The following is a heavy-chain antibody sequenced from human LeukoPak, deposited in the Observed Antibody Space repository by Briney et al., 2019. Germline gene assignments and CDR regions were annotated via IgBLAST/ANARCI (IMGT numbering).Heavy chain of an antibody. D-gene: IGHD3-22*01. CDR1: GYSISSGYY. J-gene: IGHJ4*02. CDR2: THHSGSG. CDR3: ARMLKYSSGEDY. V-gene: IGHV4-38-2*01. Sequence: SETLSLTCGVSGYSISSGYYWGWIRQPPGKGLEWIGSTHHSGSGYHNPSLKSRVTMSIDTSKNQFSLKLSSVTAADTAVYFCARMLKYSSGEDYWGQGNLVTVSS.